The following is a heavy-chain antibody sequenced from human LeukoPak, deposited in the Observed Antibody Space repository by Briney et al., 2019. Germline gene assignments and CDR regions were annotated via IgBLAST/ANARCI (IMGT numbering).Heavy chain of an antibody. D-gene: IGHD6-13*01. V-gene: IGHV1-2*02. CDR3: ARGLAPPSSRRIRGSSYYMDV. Sequence: GASVKVSCKASGYTFTGYYMHWVRQAPGQGLEWMGWINPNSGGTNYAQKFQGRVTMTRDTSISTAYMELSRLRSDDTAVYYCARGLAPPSSRRIRGSSYYMDVWGKGTTVTVSS. J-gene: IGHJ6*03. CDR2: INPNSGGT. CDR1: GYTFTGYY.